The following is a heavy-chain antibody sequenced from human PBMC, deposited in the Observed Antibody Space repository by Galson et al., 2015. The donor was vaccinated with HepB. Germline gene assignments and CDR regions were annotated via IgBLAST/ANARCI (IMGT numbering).Heavy chain of an antibody. J-gene: IGHJ4*02. CDR1: GFTFSSYA. Sequence: SLRLSCAASGFTFSSYAMSWVRQAPGKGLDWVSAISGSGGSTYYADSVKGRFTISRDNSKNTLYLQMNSLRAEDTAVYYCTKDRGYSSSWYTPSGYWGQGTLVTVSS. CDR3: TKDRGYSSSWYTPSGY. V-gene: IGHV3-23*01. D-gene: IGHD6-13*01. CDR2: ISGSGGST.